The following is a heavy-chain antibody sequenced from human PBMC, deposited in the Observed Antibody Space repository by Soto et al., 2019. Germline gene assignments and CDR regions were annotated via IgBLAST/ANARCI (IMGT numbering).Heavy chain of an antibody. J-gene: IGHJ4*02. V-gene: IGHV4-39*01. CDR2: IYYTGNA. CDR1: GDSISSRSYY. Sequence: KTSETLSLTCTVSGDSISSRSYYWGWIRQPPGKGLEWIGSIYYTGNAYYNPSLKSRVAVSVDTSKNQFSLKVSSVTATDTAVYYCARHKDTSSRYLLPDFWGQGTLVTVSS. CDR3: ARHKDTSSRYLLPDF. D-gene: IGHD6-13*01.